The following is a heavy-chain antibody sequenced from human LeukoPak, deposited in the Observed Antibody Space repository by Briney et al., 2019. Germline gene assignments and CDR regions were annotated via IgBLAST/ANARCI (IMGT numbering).Heavy chain of an antibody. Sequence: SETLSLACTVSGGSIRSYYWTWIRQPPGKGLEWIGYMYYTGSTKYNPSLKSRVSISVDTSKNQFSLTLTSVTAADTAVYYCAAVVVSGTPYFDYWGQGTLVTVSS. CDR3: AAVVVSGTPYFDY. CDR1: GGSIRSYY. CDR2: MYYTGST. V-gene: IGHV4-59*03. D-gene: IGHD2-21*02. J-gene: IGHJ4*02.